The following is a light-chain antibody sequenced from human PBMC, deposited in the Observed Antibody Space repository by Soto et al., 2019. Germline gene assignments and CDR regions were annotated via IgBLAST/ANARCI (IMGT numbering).Light chain of an antibody. V-gene: IGLV7-46*01. J-gene: IGLJ1*01. Sequence: QAVVTQGPSLTVSPGGTVTLTCGSSTGAVATGHYTYWFHQKPGQAPRPLIYDTSNKFSWTPARFSGSLLGGKAALTLSGAQPEDEAEYYCLLYIGGDVFGPGTK. CDR2: DTS. CDR3: LLYIGGDV. CDR1: TGAVATGHY.